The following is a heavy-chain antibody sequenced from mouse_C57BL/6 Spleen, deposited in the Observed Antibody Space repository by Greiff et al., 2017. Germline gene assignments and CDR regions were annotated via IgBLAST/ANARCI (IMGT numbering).Heavy chain of an antibody. Sequence: EVQLQESGPELVKPGASVKMSCKASGYTFTDYNMHWVKQSHGKSLEWIGYINPNNGGTSYNQKFKGKATLTVNKSSSTAYMELRSLTSEDSAVYYCARGGLLRYFDVWGTGTTVTVSS. D-gene: IGHD2-3*01. CDR1: GYTFTDYN. V-gene: IGHV1-22*01. CDR3: ARGGLLRYFDV. CDR2: INPNNGGT. J-gene: IGHJ1*03.